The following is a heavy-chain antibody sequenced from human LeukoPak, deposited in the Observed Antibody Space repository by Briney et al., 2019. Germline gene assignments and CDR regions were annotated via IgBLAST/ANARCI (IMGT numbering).Heavy chain of an antibody. J-gene: IGHJ5*02. D-gene: IGHD1-20*01. CDR1: GYTFTDYY. V-gene: IGHV1-2*02. CDR2: INPNSGGT. CDR3: AITGTYNWFDP. Sequence: ASVKVSCKASGYTFTDYYMHWVRQAPGKGLEWMGWINPNSGGTNYAQKFQGRVTMTRDTPISTAYMELSRLRSDDTAVYYCAITGTYNWFDPWGQGTLVTVSS.